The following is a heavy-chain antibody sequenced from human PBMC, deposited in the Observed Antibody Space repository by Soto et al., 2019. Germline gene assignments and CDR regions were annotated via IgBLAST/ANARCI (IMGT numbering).Heavy chain of an antibody. Sequence: QLQLVESGGGVVQPGRSLRLSCAASGFISRSYVIHWVRQAPGKGLEWVASIWYDGDNTYYADSVRGRFTISRDNSKNTHYLQMNSLRAEDTAVYYCARGPRRSYSSSWFDHWGQGTLVTVSS. CDR1: GFISRSYV. V-gene: IGHV3-33*01. CDR2: IWYDGDNT. J-gene: IGHJ5*02. D-gene: IGHD6-19*01. CDR3: ARGPRRSYSSSWFDH.